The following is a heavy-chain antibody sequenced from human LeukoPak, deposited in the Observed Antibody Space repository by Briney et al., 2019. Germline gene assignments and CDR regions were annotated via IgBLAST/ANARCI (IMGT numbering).Heavy chain of an antibody. CDR2: ISYDGSNK. V-gene: IGHV3-30*18. CDR1: GFTFSSYG. CDR3: AKDRQWLVRRGNSFDY. D-gene: IGHD6-19*01. J-gene: IGHJ4*02. Sequence: GGSLRLSCAASGFTFSSYGMHWVRQAPGKGLEWVAVISYDGSNKYYADSVKGRFTISRDNSKNTLYLQMNSLRTEDTAVYYCAKDRQWLVRRGNSFDYWGQGTLVTVSS.